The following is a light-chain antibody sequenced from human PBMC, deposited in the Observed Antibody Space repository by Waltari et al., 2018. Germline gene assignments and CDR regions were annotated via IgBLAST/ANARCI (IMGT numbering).Light chain of an antibody. CDR1: ASPKQY. CDR3: QSADSSGTYVV. CDR2: KDS. Sequence: SYELTQPPSVSVSPGQPARIPCPGDASPKQYAYWYQQQPGQAPVLVIYKDSERPSGIPERFSGSSSGTTVTLTISGVQAEDEADYYCQSADSSGTYVVFGGGTKLTVL. V-gene: IGLV3-25*03. J-gene: IGLJ2*01.